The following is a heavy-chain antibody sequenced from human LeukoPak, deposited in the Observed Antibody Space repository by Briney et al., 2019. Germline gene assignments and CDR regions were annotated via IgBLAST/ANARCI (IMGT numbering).Heavy chain of an antibody. V-gene: IGHV1-18*01. CDR3: ARGPGTVVTRGDF. CDR2: ISAYNGNR. Sequence: GASVKVSCKASGYTFTNYGISWVRQAPGQGLEWMGWISAYNGNRNYAQKFHGRVTMTTDTSTTTAFMELRSLRSDDTAVYYCARGPGTVVTRGDFWGQGTLVTVSS. J-gene: IGHJ4*02. CDR1: GYTFTNYG. D-gene: IGHD2-21*02.